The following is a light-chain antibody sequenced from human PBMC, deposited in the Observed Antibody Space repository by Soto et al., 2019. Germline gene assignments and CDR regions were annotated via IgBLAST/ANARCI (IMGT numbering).Light chain of an antibody. J-gene: IGKJ1*01. Sequence: DIQMTQSPSSLSASVGYRFTITCRASQSISSYLNWYQQKSLKAPKLLIYAASSLQSGVPSSFSGSGSGTHFTLTISSLQPDDFATYYCQQSYGTPRFGQGTTGDIK. CDR2: AAS. CDR3: QQSYGTPR. V-gene: IGKV1-39*01. CDR1: QSISSY.